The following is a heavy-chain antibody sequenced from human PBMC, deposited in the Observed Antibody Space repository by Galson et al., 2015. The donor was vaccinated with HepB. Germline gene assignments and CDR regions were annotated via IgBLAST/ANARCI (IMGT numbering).Heavy chain of an antibody. CDR1: GFTFNTYA. Sequence: SLRLSCAASGFTFNTYAMHWVRQAPGKGLEWVAFISYDGTNKYYADSVKGRFTVSRDNSKNTLYLQMNSLRVEDTAVYYCAKSGQSYGDFHYFDYWGQGTLVTVSS. D-gene: IGHD4-17*01. CDR2: ISYDGTNK. CDR3: AKSGQSYGDFHYFDY. J-gene: IGHJ4*02. V-gene: IGHV3-30*04.